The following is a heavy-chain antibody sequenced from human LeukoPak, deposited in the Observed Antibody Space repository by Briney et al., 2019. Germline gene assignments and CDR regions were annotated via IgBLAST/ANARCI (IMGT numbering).Heavy chain of an antibody. CDR2: IYCSGST. CDR1: GGSISSSSYY. D-gene: IGHD3-9*01. J-gene: IGHJ6*03. V-gene: IGHV4-39*07. Sequence: PSETLSLTCTVSGGSISSSSYYWGWIRQPPGKGLEWIGSIYCSGSTYYNPSLKSRVTISVDTSKNQFSLKLSSVTAADTAVYYCAPFDRYYYYMGVWSKGTTVTVSS. CDR3: APFDRYYYYMGV.